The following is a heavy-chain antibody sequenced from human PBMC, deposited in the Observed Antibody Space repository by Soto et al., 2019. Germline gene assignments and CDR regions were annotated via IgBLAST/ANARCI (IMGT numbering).Heavy chain of an antibody. D-gene: IGHD4-17*01. CDR1: GFTVSSNY. V-gene: IGHV3-66*01. CDR3: ARAWGYGDGTLKRRDAFDI. CDR2: IYSGGST. J-gene: IGHJ3*02. Sequence: EVQLVESGGGLVQPGGSLRLSCAASGFTVSSNYMSWVRQAPGKGLEWVSVIYSGGSTYYADSVKGRFTISRDNSKNTLYLQMNGLRAEDTAVYYCARAWGYGDGTLKRRDAFDIWGQGTMVTVSS.